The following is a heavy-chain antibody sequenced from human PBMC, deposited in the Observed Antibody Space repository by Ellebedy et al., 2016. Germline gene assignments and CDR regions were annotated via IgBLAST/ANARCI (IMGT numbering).Heavy chain of an antibody. CDR3: TRGPDYAKTGY. D-gene: IGHD4-17*01. CDR1: GGSFSGYY. J-gene: IGHJ4*02. V-gene: IGHV4-34*01. CDR2: IHPSGST. Sequence: SETLSLTXADHGGSFSGYYWAWIRQPPGKRLEWIGEIHPSGSTNYNSALKSRVTMSVDTSKNQFSLKLNSVTAADTAIYYCTRGPDYAKTGYWGQGTLVTVSS.